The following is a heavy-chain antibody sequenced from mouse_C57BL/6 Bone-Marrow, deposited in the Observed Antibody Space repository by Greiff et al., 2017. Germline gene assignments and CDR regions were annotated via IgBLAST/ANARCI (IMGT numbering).Heavy chain of an antibody. CDR3: SPTAIVDFDY. CDR2: IDPDSGDT. D-gene: IGHD1-1*01. J-gene: IGHJ2*01. CDR1: GFNIKDDY. Sequence: EVQLQQSGAELVRPGASVKLSCTASGFNIKDDYMHWVKQRPEQGLEWIGRIDPDSGDTEYASKFKGQATMTAETSSHTAYLQLSRLTSEDTAVYYCSPTAIVDFDYWGQGTTLTVSS. V-gene: IGHV14-4*01.